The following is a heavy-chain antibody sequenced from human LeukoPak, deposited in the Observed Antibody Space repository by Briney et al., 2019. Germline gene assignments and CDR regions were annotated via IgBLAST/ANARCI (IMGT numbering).Heavy chain of an antibody. CDR1: GGSISTSY. CDR2: ILYSGST. V-gene: IGHV4-59*01. D-gene: IGHD6-13*01. J-gene: IGHJ4*02. CDR3: ARTRSSTWHLLDY. Sequence: SETLSLTCTVSGGSISTSYWNWVRQPPGKGLEWIGYILYSGSTNYNPSLESRVTISVDTSKNQFSLKLTSVTAADTAVYYCARTRSSTWHLLDYWGQGTLATVSS.